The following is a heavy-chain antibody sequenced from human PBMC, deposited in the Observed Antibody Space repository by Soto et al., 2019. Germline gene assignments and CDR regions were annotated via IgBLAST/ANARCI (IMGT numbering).Heavy chain of an antibody. Sequence: SGPTLVNPTQTLTLTCTFSGFSPSTSGMCVSWIRQPPGKALEWLALIDWDDDKYYSTSLKTRLTISKDTSKNQVVLTMTNMDPVDTATYYCARTLYQGNYYDSSGYHFDYWGQGTLVTVSS. CDR3: ARTLYQGNYYDSSGYHFDY. D-gene: IGHD3-22*01. CDR1: GFSPSTSGMC. J-gene: IGHJ4*02. CDR2: IDWDDDK. V-gene: IGHV2-70*01.